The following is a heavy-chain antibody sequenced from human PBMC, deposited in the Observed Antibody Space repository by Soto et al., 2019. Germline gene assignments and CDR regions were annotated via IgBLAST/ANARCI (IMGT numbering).Heavy chain of an antibody. CDR2: ISAYNGNT. CDR3: AGDWPPYSSSWSGRYYYDYGMDV. V-gene: IGHV1-18*01. J-gene: IGHJ6*02. CDR1: GYTFTSYG. Sequence: QVQLVQSGAEVKKPGASVKVSCKASGYTFTSYGISWVRQAPGQGLEWMGWISAYNGNTNYAQKLQGRVTMTTDTSTSTAYMELRSQRSDDTAVYYCAGDWPPYSSSWSGRYYYDYGMDVWGPGTTVTVSS. D-gene: IGHD6-13*01.